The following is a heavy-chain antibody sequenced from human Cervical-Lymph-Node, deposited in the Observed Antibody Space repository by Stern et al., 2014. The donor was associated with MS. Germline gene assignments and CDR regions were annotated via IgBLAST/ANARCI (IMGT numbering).Heavy chain of an antibody. CDR3: RAAGILDF. D-gene: IGHD6-25*01. V-gene: IGHV1-18*01. J-gene: IGHJ4*02. Sequence: QVQLVQSGDEVKKPGASVKVSCKASGYTFTNYGITWVRQAPGQGLEWMGWISAYNGNTNYEQNHQGRGTLTTETSTSTVYMELRSLRSDDAAVYCARAAGILDFWGQGTLVIVSS. CDR1: GYTFTNYG. CDR2: ISAYNGNT.